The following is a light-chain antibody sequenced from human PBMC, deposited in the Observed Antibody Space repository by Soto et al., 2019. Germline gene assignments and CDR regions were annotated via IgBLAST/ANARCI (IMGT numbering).Light chain of an antibody. CDR1: QSVSSN. Sequence: EIVMTQSPATLSVSPVERSTLSFRASQSVSSNLAWYQQKPGQAPRLLIYDASNRATGIPARFSGSGSGTDFTLTISSLEPEDFAVYYCQQRSNWPPTFGQGTKVDI. CDR2: DAS. V-gene: IGKV3-11*01. J-gene: IGKJ1*01. CDR3: QQRSNWPPT.